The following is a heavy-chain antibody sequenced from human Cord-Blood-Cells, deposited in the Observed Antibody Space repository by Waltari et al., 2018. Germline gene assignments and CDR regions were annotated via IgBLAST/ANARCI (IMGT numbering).Heavy chain of an antibody. V-gene: IGHV4-4*02. CDR1: GGSMSRSNW. Sequence: QVQLQESGPGLVKPSGTLSLTCPASGGSMSRSNWWRWVTQPPGKGLEWIGEIYHSGSTNYNPSLKSRVTISVDKSKNQFSLKLSSVTAADTAVYYCARGFRAEAPENSYYFDYWGQGTLVTVSS. J-gene: IGHJ4*02. D-gene: IGHD3-10*01. CDR3: ARGFRAEAPENSYYFDY. CDR2: IYHSGST.